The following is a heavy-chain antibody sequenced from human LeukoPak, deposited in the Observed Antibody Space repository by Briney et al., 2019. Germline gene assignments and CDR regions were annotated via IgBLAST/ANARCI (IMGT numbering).Heavy chain of an antibody. J-gene: IGHJ4*02. Sequence: PGGSLRLSCTASGFTFGDYAMSWVRQAPGKGLEWVGFIRSKAYGGTTEYAASVKGRFTISRDDSKSIAYLQMNSLKTEDTAVYYCTRVRRNWEPSLYYWGQGTLVTVSS. CDR2: IRSKAYGGTT. CDR3: TRVRRNWEPSLYY. V-gene: IGHV3-49*04. D-gene: IGHD1-14*01. CDR1: GFTFGDYA.